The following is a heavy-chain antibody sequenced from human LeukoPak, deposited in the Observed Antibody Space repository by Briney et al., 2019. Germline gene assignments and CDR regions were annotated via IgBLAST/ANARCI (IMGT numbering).Heavy chain of an antibody. CDR3: AKDKGVVAFDI. Sequence: GGSLRLSCATAGLTFSNHGMHWVRQAPGKGLEWVTFIRNDGSDKYYADSVKGRFTISRDNSKNTLYLQMNTLRAEDTAVYYCAKDKGVVAFDIWGQGTMVTLSS. D-gene: IGHD2-15*01. CDR1: GLTFSNHG. V-gene: IGHV3-30*02. CDR2: IRNDGSDK. J-gene: IGHJ3*02.